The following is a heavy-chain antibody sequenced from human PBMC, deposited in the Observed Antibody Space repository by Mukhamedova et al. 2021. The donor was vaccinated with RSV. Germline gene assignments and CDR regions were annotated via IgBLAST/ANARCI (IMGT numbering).Heavy chain of an antibody. CDR3: ARYGAGSYVNYVYSFDM. Sequence: QAPGQGLEWMGGIIPIFGTADYAQRFQGRVTITADESTSTAYMELSSLRSDDTAVYYCARYGAGSYVNYVYSFDMLGQGTLVTVS. V-gene: IGHV1-69*01. D-gene: IGHD3-16*01. CDR2: IIPIFGTA. J-gene: IGHJ3*02.